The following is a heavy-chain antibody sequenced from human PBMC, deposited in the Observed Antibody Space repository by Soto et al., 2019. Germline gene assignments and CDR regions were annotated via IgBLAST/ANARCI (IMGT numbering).Heavy chain of an antibody. D-gene: IGHD3-10*01. CDR3: AKDLYYGSGSYLGYMDV. CDR2: ISGSGGST. CDR1: GFTFSSYW. V-gene: IGHV3-23*01. J-gene: IGHJ6*03. Sequence: PGGSLRLSCAASGFTFSSYWMHWVRQAPGKGLEWVSAISGSGGSTYYADSVKGRFTISRDNSKNTLYLQMNSLRAEDTAVYYCAKDLYYGSGSYLGYMDVWGKGTTVTVSS.